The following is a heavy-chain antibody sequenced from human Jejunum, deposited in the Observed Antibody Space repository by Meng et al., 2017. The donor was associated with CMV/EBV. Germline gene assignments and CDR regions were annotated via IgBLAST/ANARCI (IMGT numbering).Heavy chain of an antibody. CDR2: IYYRGST. J-gene: IGHJ4*02. V-gene: IGHV4-39*07. CDR1: GGSVSSGSYF. Sequence: VSGGSVSSGSYFWSWIRQPPGKGLEWIGSIYYRGSTYYNPSLESRVIISVDTSKNQFSLKLSSVTAADTAVYYCATVTVVSQRFDYWGQGSLVTVSS. CDR3: ATVTVVSQRFDY. D-gene: IGHD4-23*01.